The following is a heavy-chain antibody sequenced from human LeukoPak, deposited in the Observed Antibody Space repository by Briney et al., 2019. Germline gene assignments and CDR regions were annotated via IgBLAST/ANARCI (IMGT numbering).Heavy chain of an antibody. Sequence: AGGSLRLSCAASGFTFSSYSMNWVRQAPGKGLEWVSSISSSSSYIYYADSVKGRFTISRDNSKNTLYLQMNSLRAEDTAVYYCAPDIVVVPAATSWGQGTLVTVSS. J-gene: IGHJ5*02. V-gene: IGHV3-21*04. CDR3: APDIVVVPAATS. CDR2: ISSSSSYI. D-gene: IGHD2-2*01. CDR1: GFTFSSYS.